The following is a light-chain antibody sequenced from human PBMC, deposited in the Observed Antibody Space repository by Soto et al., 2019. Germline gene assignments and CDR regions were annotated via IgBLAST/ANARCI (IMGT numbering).Light chain of an antibody. CDR2: DAS. J-gene: IGKJ4*01. Sequence: MTQAPATLSVSPGERATLSCRASQFIGSNLAWYQQKPGEAPRLLMYDASSRATGIPASFSGSGSGTEFALTISSLQSEDFAIYYCQQYNNWPPLTFGGGTKVEIK. V-gene: IGKV3-15*01. CDR1: QFIGSN. CDR3: QQYNNWPPLT.